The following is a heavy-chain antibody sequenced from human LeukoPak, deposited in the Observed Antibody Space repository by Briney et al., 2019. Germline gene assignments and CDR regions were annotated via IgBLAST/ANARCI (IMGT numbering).Heavy chain of an antibody. CDR2: INQDGSEK. Sequence: GGSLRLSCAASGFTFSDYYMTWVRQAPGKGLEWVAPINQDGSEKYYVDSVKGRFTISRDNAKNSLFLQMNSLRAEDTAVYYCARDRITDFWSGYYTNYFDYWGQGTLVTVSS. D-gene: IGHD3-3*01. J-gene: IGHJ4*02. V-gene: IGHV3-7*01. CDR3: ARDRITDFWSGYYTNYFDY. CDR1: GFTFSDYY.